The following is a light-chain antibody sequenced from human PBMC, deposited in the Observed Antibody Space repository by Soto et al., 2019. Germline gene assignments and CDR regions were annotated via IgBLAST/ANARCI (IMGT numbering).Light chain of an antibody. V-gene: IGLV2-11*01. Sequence: QSVLTQPRSVSGSPGQSVTISCTGTSSDVGAYNYVSWYQQHPGKVPKLMIYDVSKLPSGVPDRFSGSKSGNTASLGISGLLAEDEADYYCCSYTGTYTAYVFGTGTKVTVL. J-gene: IGLJ1*01. CDR3: CSYTGTYTAYV. CDR2: DVS. CDR1: SSDVGAYNY.